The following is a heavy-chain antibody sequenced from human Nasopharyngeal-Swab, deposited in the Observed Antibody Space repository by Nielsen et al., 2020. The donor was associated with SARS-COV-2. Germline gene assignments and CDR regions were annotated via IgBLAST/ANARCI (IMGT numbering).Heavy chain of an antibody. J-gene: IGHJ3*01. V-gene: IGHV3-74*01. D-gene: IGHD3-22*01. CDR1: GFTFTNYW. CDR2: INIDGSRT. Sequence: GESLKISCAVSGFTFTNYWMHWVRRTPGKGLVRVSRINIDGSRTGYADSVKGRFTISRDNAKNTLFLQMNSLRAEDTAVYCCARVLDYYDSSGYDTWDVFALWGQGTMVTVSS. CDR3: ARVLDYYDSSGYDTWDVFAL.